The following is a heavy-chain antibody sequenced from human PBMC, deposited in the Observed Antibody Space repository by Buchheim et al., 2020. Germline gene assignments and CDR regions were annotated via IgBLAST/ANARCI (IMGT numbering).Heavy chain of an antibody. CDR1: GFTFSNYW. CDR2: IKGDGSST. D-gene: IGHD2-15*01. J-gene: IGHJ4*02. CDR3: VRDPDDCSSGICYSFLEY. Sequence: EVQLVESGGGLVQPGGSLRLSCGGSGFTFSNYWMHWVRQAPGKGLVWVSRIKGDGSSTTYADSVKGRFTISRDNAKNTLFLEMNSLRAEDTAVYYCVRDPDDCSSGICYSFLEYWGQGTL. V-gene: IGHV3-74*03.